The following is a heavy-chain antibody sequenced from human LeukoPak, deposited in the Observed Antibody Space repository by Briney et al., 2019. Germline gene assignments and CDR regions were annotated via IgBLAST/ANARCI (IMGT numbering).Heavy chain of an antibody. Sequence: PSETLSLTCAVYGGSFSGYYWSWIRQPPGKGLEWIGEINHSVITNYNPSLKSRVTISVDTSKNQFSLKLSSVTAADTAVYYCARGRVTMVRGAPNWFDPWGQGTLVTVSS. CDR3: ARGRVTMVRGAPNWFDP. J-gene: IGHJ5*02. CDR2: INHSVIT. CDR1: GGSFSGYY. D-gene: IGHD3-10*01. V-gene: IGHV4-34*01.